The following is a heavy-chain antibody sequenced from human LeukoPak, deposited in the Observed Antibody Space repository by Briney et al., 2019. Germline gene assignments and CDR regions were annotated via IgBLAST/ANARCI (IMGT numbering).Heavy chain of an antibody. J-gene: IGHJ4*02. D-gene: IGHD6-13*01. V-gene: IGHV1-18*01. Sequence: ASVKVSCTASGYTFSNYGINWVRQAPGQGLEWMGWFSAYNGNTNYAANLQGRVTMTTDTSASTAYMELTSLRSEDTAVYYCARGVGGSSWYFDYWGQESLVIVSS. CDR1: GYTFSNYG. CDR3: ARGVGGSSWYFDY. CDR2: FSAYNGNT.